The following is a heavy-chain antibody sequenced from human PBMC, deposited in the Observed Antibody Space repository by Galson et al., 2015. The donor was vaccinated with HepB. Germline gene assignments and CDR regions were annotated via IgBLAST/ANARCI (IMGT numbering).Heavy chain of an antibody. CDR3: ARGITGYGSGTYYSSGYYFDY. Sequence: SVKVSCKASGYTFTSYDINWVRQATGQGLEWMGWMNPNRGNTDYAQKFQGRVTMTRNTSISTAYMELSSLRSEDTAVYYCARGITGYGSGTYYSSGYYFDYWGQGTLVTVSS. CDR2: MNPNRGNT. J-gene: IGHJ4*02. D-gene: IGHD3-10*01. V-gene: IGHV1-8*01. CDR1: GYTFTSYD.